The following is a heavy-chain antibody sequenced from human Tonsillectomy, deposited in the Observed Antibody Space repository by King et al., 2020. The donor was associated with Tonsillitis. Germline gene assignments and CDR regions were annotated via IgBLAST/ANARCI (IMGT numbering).Heavy chain of an antibody. Sequence: QVQLVESGGGVVQPGRSLRLSCAASGFTFSNFDMHWVRQAPGKGLEWVAVISYDGSNKYCADSVKGRFTISRDNSKNTLYLQMNSLTTEDTAVFYCARGAHIDGDYDFLEYFQQWGQGTLVTVSS. CDR2: ISYDGSNK. CDR1: GFTFSNFD. V-gene: IGHV3-30*03. CDR3: ARGAHIDGDYDFLEYFQQ. J-gene: IGHJ1*01. D-gene: IGHD4-17*01.